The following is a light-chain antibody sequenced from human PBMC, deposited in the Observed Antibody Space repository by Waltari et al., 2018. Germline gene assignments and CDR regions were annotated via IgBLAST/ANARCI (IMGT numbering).Light chain of an antibody. J-gene: IGKJ1*01. Sequence: EIVLTQSPGTLALSPGERATLSCRASQSVGRALAWYQQKPGQAPRLLIYDTSTRATGISDKFSGSGSGTDFSLTISRVEPEDFAVYFCLMYVRLPVTFGQGTKVEVK. CDR3: LMYVRLPVT. CDR2: DTS. V-gene: IGKV3-20*01. CDR1: QSVGRA.